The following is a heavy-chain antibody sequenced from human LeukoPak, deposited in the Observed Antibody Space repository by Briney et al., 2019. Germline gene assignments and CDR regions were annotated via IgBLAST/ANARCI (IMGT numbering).Heavy chain of an antibody. Sequence: ASVKVSFKASGYTFTGYYMHWVRQAPRQGLEWMGWINPNSGGTNYAQKFQGRVTMTRDTSISTAYMELSRLRSDDTAVYYCAISSWYNYYYGMDVWGQGTTVTVSS. V-gene: IGHV1-2*02. CDR1: GYTFTGYY. J-gene: IGHJ6*02. D-gene: IGHD6-13*01. CDR2: INPNSGGT. CDR3: AISSWYNYYYGMDV.